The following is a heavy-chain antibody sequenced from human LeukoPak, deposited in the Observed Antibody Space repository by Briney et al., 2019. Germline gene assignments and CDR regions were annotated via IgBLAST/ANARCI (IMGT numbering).Heavy chain of an antibody. CDR2: ISSSSSYT. CDR3: ARAPSGGNSRYFDY. V-gene: IGHV3-11*05. D-gene: IGHD4-23*01. Sequence: PGGSLRLSCAASGFTFSDYYMSWIRQAPGKGLEWVSYISSSSSYTNYADSVKGRFTISRDNAKNSLYLQMNSLRAEDTAVYYCARAPSGGNSRYFDYWGQGTLVTVSS. J-gene: IGHJ4*02. CDR1: GFTFSDYY.